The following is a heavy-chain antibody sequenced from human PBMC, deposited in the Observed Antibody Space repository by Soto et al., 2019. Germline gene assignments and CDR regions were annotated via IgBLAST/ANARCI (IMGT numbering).Heavy chain of an antibody. Sequence: EVQLVESGGGLVQPGGSLRLSCAASGFTVTATSMSWVRQAPGKRLEWVSVIYSGDTTYYADSVKGRFSVSRDMSKNTLYLQMDSLRADDTAVYSCTSAAPWGEDDYWGQGTLVSVSS. J-gene: IGHJ4*02. CDR2: IYSGDTT. V-gene: IGHV3-66*01. CDR1: GFTVTATS. D-gene: IGHD3-16*01. CDR3: TSAAPWGEDDY.